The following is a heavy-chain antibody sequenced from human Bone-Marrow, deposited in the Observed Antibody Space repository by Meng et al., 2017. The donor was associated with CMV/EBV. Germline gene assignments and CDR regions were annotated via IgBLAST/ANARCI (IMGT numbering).Heavy chain of an antibody. V-gene: IGHV3-30*09. J-gene: IGHJ2*01. CDR1: GFTFSSYA. D-gene: IGHD3-3*01. CDR3: AKEGPERIDANYDFWSGYLKGVGWYFEL. Sequence: GESLKISCVASGFTFSSYAMHWVRQAPGKGLEWVAVISYDGSNKYYADSVKGRFAISRDNSKNTLYLQMNSLRDEDTAVYYCAKEGPERIDANYDFWSGYLKGVGWYFELWGRGTLVTVSS. CDR2: ISYDGSNK.